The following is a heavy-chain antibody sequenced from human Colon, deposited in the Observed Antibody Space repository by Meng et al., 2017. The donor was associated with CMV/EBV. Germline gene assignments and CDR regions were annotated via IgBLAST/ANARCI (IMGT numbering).Heavy chain of an antibody. CDR3: AREGVTTTDDAFDI. D-gene: IGHD1-1*01. J-gene: IGHJ3*02. Sequence: ASVKVSCKASGYTFTSYDINWVRQAPGQGLEWMGWIKPNSGGTNYAQKFQGRVTMTRDTSINTGYMELSGLRSDDTAVYYCAREGVTTTDDAFDIWGQGTMVTVSS. CDR1: GYTFTSYD. CDR2: IKPNSGGT. V-gene: IGHV1-2*02.